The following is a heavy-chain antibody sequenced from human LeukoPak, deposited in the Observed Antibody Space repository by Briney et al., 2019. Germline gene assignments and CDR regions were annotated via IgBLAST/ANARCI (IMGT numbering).Heavy chain of an antibody. V-gene: IGHV3-21*01. D-gene: IGHD7-27*01. J-gene: IGHJ4*02. CDR1: GFTFSAYT. Sequence: GGPLRLSCVASGFTFSAYTMNWVRQAPGKGREWVSFISSSSTYIYYADSLKGRFTISRDNAKNSLYLQMNSLRAEDTALYYCARDDPRWGTSGDYWGQGTLVTVSS. CDR2: ISSSSTYI. CDR3: ARDDPRWGTSGDY.